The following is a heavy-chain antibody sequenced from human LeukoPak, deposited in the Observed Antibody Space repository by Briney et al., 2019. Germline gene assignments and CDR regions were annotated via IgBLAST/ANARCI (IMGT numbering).Heavy chain of an antibody. Sequence: ASVKVSCKTSGYSFTSHNINWVRQATGQGLEWMGWVSPSSGNTAYAQKFQGRVTMTRDTSISTAYMELSSLTSEDTAVYYCARGHPGYASGWPDYWGQGTLVTVSS. D-gene: IGHD6-19*01. CDR3: ARGHPGYASGWPDY. J-gene: IGHJ4*02. CDR2: VSPSSGNT. CDR1: GYSFTSHN. V-gene: IGHV1-8*01.